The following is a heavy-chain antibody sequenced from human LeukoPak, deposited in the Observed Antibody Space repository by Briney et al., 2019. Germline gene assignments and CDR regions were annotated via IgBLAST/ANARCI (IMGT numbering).Heavy chain of an antibody. CDR3: ARASYDFWSGYPTRFDY. V-gene: IGHV4-34*01. J-gene: IGHJ4*02. CDR2: INHSGST. CDR1: GGSFSGYY. Sequence: SETLSLTCAVYGGSFSGYYWSWIRQPPGKGLEWIGEINHSGSTNYNPSLKSRVTTSVDTSKNQFSLKLSSVTAADTAVYYCARASYDFWSGYPTRFDYWGQGTLVTVSS. D-gene: IGHD3-3*01.